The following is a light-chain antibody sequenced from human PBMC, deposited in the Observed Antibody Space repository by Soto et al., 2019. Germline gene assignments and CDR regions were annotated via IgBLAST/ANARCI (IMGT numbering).Light chain of an antibody. CDR3: LQTNASPLT. Sequence: DIQMTQSPSSVSASVGDTVSITCRASQDISTWLGWYQQRPGEAPKLLIYAASTLQTGVPARFSGSGSGTHFTLTISSLQPEDFATYFCLQTNASPLTFGGGTKVEIK. J-gene: IGKJ4*01. CDR2: AAS. CDR1: QDISTW. V-gene: IGKV1D-12*01.